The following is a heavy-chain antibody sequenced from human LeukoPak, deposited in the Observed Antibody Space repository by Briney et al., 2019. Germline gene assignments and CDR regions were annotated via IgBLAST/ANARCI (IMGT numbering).Heavy chain of an antibody. Sequence: PGGSLRLSCAASGFTFSSYAMSWVRQAPGKGLEWVSAISGSGGSTYYADSVKGRFTISRDNSKNTLYLQMNSLRAEDTAVYYCAKDERYCSGGSCHWAYFDYWGQGTLVTVSS. CDR1: GFTFSSYA. J-gene: IGHJ4*02. V-gene: IGHV3-23*01. D-gene: IGHD2-15*01. CDR3: AKDERYCSGGSCHWAYFDY. CDR2: ISGSGGST.